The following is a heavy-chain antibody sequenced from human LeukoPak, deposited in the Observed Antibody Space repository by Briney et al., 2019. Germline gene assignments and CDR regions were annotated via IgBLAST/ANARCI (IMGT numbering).Heavy chain of an antibody. V-gene: IGHV4-30-2*01. CDR2: IYHSGST. CDR3: AARGRGDYVWGSYRPIFDY. J-gene: IGHJ4*02. Sequence: SETLSLTCAVSGGSISSGGYSWSWIRQPPGKGLEWIGYIYHSGSTYYNPSLKSRVTISVDRSKNQFSLKLSSVTAADTAVYYCAARGRGDYVWGSYRPIFDYWGQGTLVTVSS. CDR1: GGSISSGGYS. D-gene: IGHD3-16*02.